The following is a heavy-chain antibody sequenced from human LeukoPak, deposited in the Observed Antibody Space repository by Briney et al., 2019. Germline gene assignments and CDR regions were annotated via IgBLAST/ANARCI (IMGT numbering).Heavy chain of an antibody. Sequence: SQTLSLTCTVSGGSISSGSYYWSWIRQPAGKGLEWIGRIYTSGSTNYNPSLKSPVTISVDTSKKQFYLKLSSVTAADTAVYYCAQTGYSYGYWWFGPWGQGTLVTVSS. CDR1: GGSISSGSYY. CDR2: IYTSGST. CDR3: AQTGYSYGYWWFGP. J-gene: IGHJ5*02. D-gene: IGHD5-18*01. V-gene: IGHV4-61*02.